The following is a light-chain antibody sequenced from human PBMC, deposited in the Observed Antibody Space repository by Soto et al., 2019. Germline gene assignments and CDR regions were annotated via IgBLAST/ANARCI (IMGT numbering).Light chain of an antibody. Sequence: DIQMTQSPSSLSAFVGDTVTITCRASQTIRTYLNWYQQKPGKAPRLLIYAATTLQGGVPSRFSGSGSGTDFTLTIVSLQPEDFAIYYCQQSSSTPLTFGGGTKVEIK. J-gene: IGKJ4*01. V-gene: IGKV1-39*01. CDR2: AAT. CDR3: QQSSSTPLT. CDR1: QTIRTY.